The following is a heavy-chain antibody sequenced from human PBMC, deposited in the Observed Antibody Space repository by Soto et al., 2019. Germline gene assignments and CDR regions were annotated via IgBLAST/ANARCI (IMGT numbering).Heavy chain of an antibody. Sequence: QVHLQESGPGLVRPSGTLSLTCAVSGASISSTTSHNWWSWVRQPPGKGLEWIGEIYHSGSTNYNPSIKSRVTMSVDKSTNQFSLELTSVTAADTAIYYCARMMGATLVDFWGQGTLVIVSS. D-gene: IGHD1-26*01. CDR3: ARMMGATLVDF. CDR2: IYHSGST. J-gene: IGHJ4*02. V-gene: IGHV4-4*02. CDR1: GASISSTTSHNW.